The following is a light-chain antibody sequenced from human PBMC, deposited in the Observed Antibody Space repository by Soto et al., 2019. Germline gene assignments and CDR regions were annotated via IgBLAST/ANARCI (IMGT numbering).Light chain of an antibody. CDR2: DAS. J-gene: IGKJ5*01. Sequence: DIQMTQSPSTLSASLGAKVTITCRASQSIGTLLAWYQQTPGIAPNLLIYDASSLQSGVPSRFSGSGSGTEFTLTISSLQPDDFATYFCQPFKTYPITFGQGTRLEIK. CDR3: QPFKTYPIT. CDR1: QSIGTL. V-gene: IGKV1-5*01.